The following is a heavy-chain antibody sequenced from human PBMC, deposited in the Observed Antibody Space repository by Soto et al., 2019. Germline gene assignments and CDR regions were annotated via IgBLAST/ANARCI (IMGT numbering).Heavy chain of an antibody. D-gene: IGHD3-16*01. J-gene: IGHJ4*02. Sequence: QITLKESGPTLVKPTQPLTLTCTFSGFSLSTNGVGVGWIRQPPGKALEWLGLIYWDDDKRYSPYLKSRLTIAKDTSKYQVVRTMTNKDPVDTATYYCAHRLGGSRFDYWGQGTLVTVSS. CDR2: IYWDDDK. CDR3: AHRLGGSRFDY. CDR1: GFSLSTNGVG. V-gene: IGHV2-5*02.